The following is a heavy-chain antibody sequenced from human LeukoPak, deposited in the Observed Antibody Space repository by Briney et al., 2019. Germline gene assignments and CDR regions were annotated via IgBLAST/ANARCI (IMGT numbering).Heavy chain of an antibody. V-gene: IGHV3-74*01. CDR2: INPDGSTT. Sequence: PGGSLRLSCAASGFTFSGFWMHWVRQAPGKGLEWVSRINPDGSTTTYADSVKGRCTISRDNVKNTVYLQMNSLRAEDTAVYYCARVLSGSWDWFDPWGQGTLVTVSS. D-gene: IGHD3-22*01. CDR3: ARVLSGSWDWFDP. CDR1: GFTFSGFW. J-gene: IGHJ5*02.